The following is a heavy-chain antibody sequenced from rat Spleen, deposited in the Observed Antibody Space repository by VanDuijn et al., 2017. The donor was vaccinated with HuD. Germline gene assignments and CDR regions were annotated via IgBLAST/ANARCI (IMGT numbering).Heavy chain of an antibody. CDR3: VREELGVRD. V-gene: IGHV4-2*01. CDR1: GSNFIDPW. D-gene: IGHD4-3*01. Sequence: VKLVESGGGLVNPGRSLKLSCAAAGSNFIDPWMGWVRQAPGKGLEWIGEINKDSSTIKYIPSLKDKITISRDNGQNTLNLQMSKLGAEDTAIYYCVREELGVRDWGQGVMVTVSS. CDR2: INKDSSTI. J-gene: IGHJ2*01.